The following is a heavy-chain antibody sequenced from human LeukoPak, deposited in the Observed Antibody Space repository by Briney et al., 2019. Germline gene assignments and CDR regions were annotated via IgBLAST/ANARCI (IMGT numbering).Heavy chain of an antibody. CDR2: IYSSGST. J-gene: IGHJ6*03. CDR3: ARQPHSYGPDYYYYYMDL. V-gene: IGHV4-39*01. CDR1: GGSVHSYDHY. D-gene: IGHD5-18*01. Sequence: SETLSLTCTVSGGSVHSYDHYWAWIRQPPGKGLEWMGTIYSSGSTSYNPSLKSRVTISVDTSSNHFYLNLISVTDADPALYYCARQPHSYGPDYYYYYMDLWGTGTTVTVSS.